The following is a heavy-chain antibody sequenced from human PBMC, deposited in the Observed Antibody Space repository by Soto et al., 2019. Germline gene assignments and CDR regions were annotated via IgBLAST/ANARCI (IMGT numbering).Heavy chain of an antibody. J-gene: IGHJ6*02. CDR2: IYYSGST. CDR1: GGSISSGGYY. Sequence: ASETLSLTCTVSGGSISSGGYYWSCIRQPPWKCMKRIGYIYYSGSTYYNPSLNSRVTVSVDTSKNQFSLKVTSVTAADTAVYYCSSLHGYCISSSCHGHYAMDVWGQGTTVTVSS. CDR3: SSLHGYCISSSCHGHYAMDV. D-gene: IGHD2-2*01. V-gene: IGHV4-30-4*01.